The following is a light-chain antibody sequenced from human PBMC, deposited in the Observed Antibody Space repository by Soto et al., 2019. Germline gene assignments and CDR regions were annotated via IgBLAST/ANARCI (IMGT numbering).Light chain of an antibody. J-gene: IGKJ1*01. CDR1: QSVSSSY. CDR2: GAS. V-gene: IGKV3-20*01. Sequence: EIFLTQSPGTLSLSRWERATLSWRASQSVSSSYLAWYQQKPGQAPRLLIYGASSRATGIPDRFSGSGSGTDFTLTISRLEPEDFAVYYCQQYGSSPWTFGQGTKVDIK. CDR3: QQYGSSPWT.